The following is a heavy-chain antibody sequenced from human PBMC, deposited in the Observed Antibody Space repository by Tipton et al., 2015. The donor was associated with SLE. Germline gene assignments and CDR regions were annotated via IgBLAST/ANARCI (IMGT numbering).Heavy chain of an antibody. Sequence: GLVKPSETLSLTCSVSGGSISNHNSYWTWIRQSPGKGLEWIGDMSYSGRTSYNPSLKSRVTISVDTSKNQFSLKLSSVTAADTAVYYCARGGGGIVVVPAALGYMDVWGKGTTVTVSS. CDR2: MSYSGRT. D-gene: IGHD2-2*01. CDR1: GGSISNHNSY. CDR3: ARGGGGIVVVPAALGYMDV. V-gene: IGHV4-39*07. J-gene: IGHJ6*03.